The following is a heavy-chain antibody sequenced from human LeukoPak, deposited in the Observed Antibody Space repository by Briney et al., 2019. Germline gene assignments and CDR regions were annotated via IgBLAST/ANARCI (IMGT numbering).Heavy chain of an antibody. CDR3: ARSPGVGATYYFDY. CDR1: GFTFSSYE. Sequence: PGGSLRLSCAASGFTFSSYEMNWVRQAPGKGLEWVSYISSSRSTIYYADSVKGRFTISRDNAKNSLYLQMNSLRAEDTAVYYCARSPGVGATYYFDYWGQGTLVTVSS. D-gene: IGHD1-26*01. CDR2: ISSSRSTI. J-gene: IGHJ4*02. V-gene: IGHV3-48*03.